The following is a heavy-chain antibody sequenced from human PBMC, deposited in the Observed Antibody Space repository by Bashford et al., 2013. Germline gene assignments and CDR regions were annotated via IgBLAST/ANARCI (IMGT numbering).Heavy chain of an antibody. J-gene: IGHJ2*01. Sequence: VASVKVSCKASGYTFTSYYMHWVRQAPGQGLEWMGIINPSGGSTSYAQKLQGRVTMTRDTSTSTVYMELSSLRSEDTAVYYCARDPPGYSPSWYFDLWGRGTLVTVSS. CDR1: GYTFTSYY. V-gene: IGHV1-46*04. CDR2: INPSGGST. CDR3: ARDPPGYSPSWYFDL. D-gene: IGHD6-13*01.